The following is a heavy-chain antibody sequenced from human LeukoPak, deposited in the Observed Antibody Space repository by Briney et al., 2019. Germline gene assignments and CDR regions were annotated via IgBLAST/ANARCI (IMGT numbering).Heavy chain of an antibody. CDR1: GYTFSGHY. Sequence: ASVKISCKASGYTFSGHYIHWVRQAPGQGLEWMGVMHPTGGSTNYAQRFEGRVTMTRDTSTSTVYMELRSLTSEDTAVYYCARDDFDTAIVYNYFDPWGQGTLVTVSS. CDR2: MHPTGGST. CDR3: ARDDFDTAIVYNYFDP. J-gene: IGHJ5*02. D-gene: IGHD5-18*01. V-gene: IGHV1-46*01.